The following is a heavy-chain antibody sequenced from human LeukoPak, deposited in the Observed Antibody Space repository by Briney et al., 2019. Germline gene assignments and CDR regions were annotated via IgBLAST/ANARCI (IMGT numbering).Heavy chain of an antibody. Sequence: GGSLGLSCAASGFTFSSYAMSWVRQAPGKGLEWVSAISGSGGSTYYADSVKGRFTISRDNSKNTLYLQMNSLRAEDTAVYYCAKAKYQLLCFGYWGQGTLVTVSS. J-gene: IGHJ4*02. CDR1: GFTFSSYA. D-gene: IGHD2-2*01. V-gene: IGHV3-23*01. CDR2: ISGSGGST. CDR3: AKAKYQLLCFGY.